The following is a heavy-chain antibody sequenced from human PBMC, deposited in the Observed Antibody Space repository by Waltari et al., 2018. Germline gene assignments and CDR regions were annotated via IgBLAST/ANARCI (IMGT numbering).Heavy chain of an antibody. D-gene: IGHD6-19*01. V-gene: IGHV3-33*01. CDR3: ARERVVGIAVAGKGFDY. CDR1: GFTFSSYG. CDR2: LWYDGSNK. Sequence: QVQLVESGGGVVQPGRSLRLSCAASGFTFSSYGMHWVRQAPGKGLEWVAVLWYDGSNKYYADSVKGRFTISRDNSKNTLYLQMNSLRAEDTAVYYCARERVVGIAVAGKGFDYWGQGTLVTVSS. J-gene: IGHJ4*02.